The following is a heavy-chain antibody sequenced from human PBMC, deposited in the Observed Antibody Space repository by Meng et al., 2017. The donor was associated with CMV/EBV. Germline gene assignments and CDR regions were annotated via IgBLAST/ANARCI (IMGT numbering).Heavy chain of an antibody. V-gene: IGHV4-39*07. CDR3: ARGVVTMIVVYDP. CDR1: GGSISSSSYY. J-gene: IGHJ5*02. Sequence: LQRQGSGPGLVNPSGTLSPTCTVSGGSISSSSYYWGWIRQPPGKGLEWIGSIYYSGSTYYNPSLKSRVTISVDTSKNQFSLKLSSVTAADTAVYYCARGVVTMIVVYDPWGQGTLVTVSS. D-gene: IGHD3-22*01. CDR2: IYYSGST.